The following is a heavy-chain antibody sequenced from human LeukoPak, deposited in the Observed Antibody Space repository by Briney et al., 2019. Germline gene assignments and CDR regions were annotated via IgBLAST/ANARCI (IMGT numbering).Heavy chain of an antibody. Sequence: ASVKVSCKASGYTFTSSGISLVRRAHGQGLEWMGWVSTYSGNTNYAQKFQGRVTMTRDTSTNTAYMELKNLRPDDTAIYYCARDLGYCSFGFGLGNCNRKWFDPWGQGTLVSVSS. D-gene: IGHD2-2*03. J-gene: IGHJ5*02. V-gene: IGHV1-18*01. CDR3: ARDLGYCSFGFGLGNCNRKWFDP. CDR2: VSTYSGNT. CDR1: GYTFTSSG.